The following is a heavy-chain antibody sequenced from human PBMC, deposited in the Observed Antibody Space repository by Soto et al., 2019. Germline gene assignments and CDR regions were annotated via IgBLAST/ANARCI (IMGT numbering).Heavy chain of an antibody. Sequence: ASVKASCRASGGTFSSYAISWVRQAPGQGLEWMGGIIPIFGTANYAQKFQGRVTITADESTSTAYMELSSLRSEDTAVYYCSRGGRPSNVPRQWFEPWGQGIQVTV. J-gene: IGHJ5*01. CDR2: IIPIFGTA. V-gene: IGHV1-69*13. CDR3: SRGGRPSNVPRQWFEP. CDR1: GGTFSSYA. D-gene: IGHD1-26*01.